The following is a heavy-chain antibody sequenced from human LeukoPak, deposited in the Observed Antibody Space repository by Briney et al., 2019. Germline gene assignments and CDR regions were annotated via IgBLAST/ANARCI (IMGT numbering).Heavy chain of an antibody. CDR1: GFTFSSYA. Sequence: RGSLRLSCAASGFTFSSYAMHWVRQAPGKGLEWVALISYDGSNKYYADSVKGRFTISRDNSKNTLYLQMNSLRAEDTAVYYCARGRNAYCSSTSCYRPFDYWGQGTLVTVSS. V-gene: IGHV3-30*01. D-gene: IGHD2-2*02. CDR3: ARGRNAYCSSTSCYRPFDY. CDR2: ISYDGSNK. J-gene: IGHJ4*02.